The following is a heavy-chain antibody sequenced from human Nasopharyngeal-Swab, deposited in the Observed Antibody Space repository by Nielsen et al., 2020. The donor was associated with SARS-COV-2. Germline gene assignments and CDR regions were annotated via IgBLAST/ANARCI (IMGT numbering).Heavy chain of an antibody. CDR2: IKQDGSEK. D-gene: IGHD4-11*01. CDR1: GFTFSSYW. CDR3: ARDGHSNYYYYYYGMDV. J-gene: IGHJ6*02. V-gene: IGHV3-7*01. Sequence: GESLKISCAASGFTFSSYWMSWVRQAPGKGLEWVANIKQDGSEKYYVDSVKGRFTISRDNAKNSLYLQMNSLRAEDTAVYYCARDGHSNYYYYYYGMDVWGQGTTVTVPS.